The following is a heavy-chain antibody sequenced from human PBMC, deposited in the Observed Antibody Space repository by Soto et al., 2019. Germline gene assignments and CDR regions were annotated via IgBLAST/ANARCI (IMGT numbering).Heavy chain of an antibody. V-gene: IGHV4-59*01. D-gene: IGHD3-22*01. CDR1: CASISSSY. J-gene: IGHJ3*02. Sequence: PSDTLSLTCTVSCASISSSYWSWLRQSPGKGLEWIGYVHHSGNTNYNPSLKSRVTISVDTSRNQFSVKLRSVTAADTAVYYCARGYYDSNGQSNTFDIWGQGTMVTVSS. CDR2: VHHSGNT. CDR3: ARGYYDSNGQSNTFDI.